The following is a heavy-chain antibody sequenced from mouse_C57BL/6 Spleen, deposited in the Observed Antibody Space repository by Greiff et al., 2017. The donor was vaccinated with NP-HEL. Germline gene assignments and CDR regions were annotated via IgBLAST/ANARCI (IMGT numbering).Heavy chain of an antibody. CDR2: ISYDGSN. CDR3: AREVLYYDYDVGFDY. J-gene: IGHJ2*01. V-gene: IGHV3-6*01. Sequence: EVQLVESGPGLVKPSQSLSLTCSVTGYSITSGYYWNWIRQFPGNKLEWMGYISYDGSNNYNPSLKNRISITRDTSKNQFFLKLNSVTTEDTATYYCAREVLYYDYDVGFDYWGQGTTLTVSS. CDR1: GYSITSGYY. D-gene: IGHD2-4*01.